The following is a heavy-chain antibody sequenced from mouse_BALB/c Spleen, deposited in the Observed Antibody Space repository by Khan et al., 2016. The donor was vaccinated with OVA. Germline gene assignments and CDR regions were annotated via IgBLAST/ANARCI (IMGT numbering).Heavy chain of an antibody. V-gene: IGHV1-4*01. CDR1: GYTFTNYT. CDR3: ARIPIPPYNFDY. CDR2: INPSSGYT. J-gene: IGHJ2*01. Sequence: QIQLQQSGAELARPGASVKMSCKASGYTFTNYTMHWVKQRPGQGLEWIGYINPSSGYTNYNQNFNDKATLTTDRSSSTAYMQLSSLTSDDSAVYYCARIPIPPYNFDYWGQGTTLTVSS.